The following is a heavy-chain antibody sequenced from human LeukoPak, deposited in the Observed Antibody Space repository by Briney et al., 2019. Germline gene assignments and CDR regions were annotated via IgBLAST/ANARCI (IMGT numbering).Heavy chain of an antibody. J-gene: IGHJ6*04. CDR3: ATGESSGVYYYYGMDV. V-gene: IGHV1-24*01. CDR1: GYTLTELF. Sequence: ASVKVSCKVSGYTLTELFMHWVRQAPGKGLEWMGGFDPEDGETICAQKFQGRVTMTEDTSTDTAYMELSSLRSEDTAVYYCATGESSGVYYYYGMDVWGKGTTVTVSS. CDR2: FDPEDGET. D-gene: IGHD6-19*01.